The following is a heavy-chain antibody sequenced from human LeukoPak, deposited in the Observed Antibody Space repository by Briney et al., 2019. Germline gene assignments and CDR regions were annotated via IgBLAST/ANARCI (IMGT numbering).Heavy chain of an antibody. V-gene: IGHV3-21*01. J-gene: IGHJ5*02. Sequence: GGSLRLSCVASGFTFSDYSMNWVRQAPGKGLEWVSGISSSSRYIYYADSVKGRFTISRDKAKNSLYLQMNSLRDEDTAVYYCARGSEGSSLNWFDPWGQGTLVTVSS. CDR3: ARGSEGSSLNWFDP. D-gene: IGHD6-6*01. CDR2: ISSSSRYI. CDR1: GFTFSDYS.